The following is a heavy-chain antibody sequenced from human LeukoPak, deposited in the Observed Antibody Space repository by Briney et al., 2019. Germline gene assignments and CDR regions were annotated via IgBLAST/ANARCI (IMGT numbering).Heavy chain of an antibody. Sequence: ASVKVSCKVSGYTLTELSMHWVRQAPGKGLEWMGGFDPEDGEIIYAQKFQGRVTMTEDTSTDTAYMELSSLRYEDTAVYYCATDLGYNWNYVYDYWGQGTLVTVSS. CDR3: ATDLGYNWNYVYDY. CDR2: FDPEDGEI. D-gene: IGHD1-7*01. J-gene: IGHJ4*02. CDR1: GYTLTELS. V-gene: IGHV1-24*01.